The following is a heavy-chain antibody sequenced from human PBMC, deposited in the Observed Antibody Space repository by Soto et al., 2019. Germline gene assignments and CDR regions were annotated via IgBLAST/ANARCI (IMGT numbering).Heavy chain of an antibody. CDR1: GGSISSYY. Sequence: SETLSLTCTVSGGSISSYYWSWIRQPPGKGLEWIGYIYYSGSTNYNPSLKSRVTISVDTSKNQFSLKLSSVTAADTAVYYCASSHRHTYGNFDYWGQGTLLTVSS. V-gene: IGHV4-59*01. CDR3: ASSHRHTYGNFDY. CDR2: IYYSGST. D-gene: IGHD5-18*01. J-gene: IGHJ4*02.